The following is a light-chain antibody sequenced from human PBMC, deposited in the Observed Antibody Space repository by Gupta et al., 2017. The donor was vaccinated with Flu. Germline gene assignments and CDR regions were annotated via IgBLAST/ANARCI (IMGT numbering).Light chain of an antibody. CDR3: SSYAGSNDLV. CDR2: EVT. V-gene: IGLV2-8*01. CDR1: TTDVGGYNY. Sequence: QSALTQPPSASGSPGQSVTISSTGTTTDVGGYNYVSWYQQHPGRAPQLIIYEVTKRPSGVPDRFSGSKSGNTASLTVSGLQAEDEADYYCSSYAGSNDLVFGTGTKVTVL. J-gene: IGLJ1*01.